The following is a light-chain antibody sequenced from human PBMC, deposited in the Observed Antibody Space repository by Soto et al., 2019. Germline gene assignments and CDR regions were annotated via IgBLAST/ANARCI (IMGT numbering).Light chain of an antibody. J-gene: IGKJ1*01. CDR2: GAS. Sequence: EIVLTQSPGTLSLSPGERATLSCRASHSVSSSYLAWYQQKPGQAPRLLIYGASSRATGIPDRFSGSGSGTDFTLTISRLEPEDFAVYYCQQYGSSLWAVGQGTKVEIK. V-gene: IGKV3-20*01. CDR3: QQYGSSLWA. CDR1: HSVSSSY.